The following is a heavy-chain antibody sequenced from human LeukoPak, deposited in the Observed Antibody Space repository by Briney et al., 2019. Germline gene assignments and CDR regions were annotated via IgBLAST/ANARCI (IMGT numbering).Heavy chain of an antibody. CDR3: GSGQSQDAFDI. J-gene: IGHJ3*02. CDR2: IYTSGST. CDR1: GGSISSYS. D-gene: IGHD1-26*01. Sequence: SETLSLTCTVSGGSISSYSRSWIRQPPGQGLEWIGRIYTSGSTNYNPSLKSRVTMSVDTSKNQFSLKLSSVTAADTAVYYCGSGQSQDAFDIWGQGTMVTVSS. V-gene: IGHV4-4*07.